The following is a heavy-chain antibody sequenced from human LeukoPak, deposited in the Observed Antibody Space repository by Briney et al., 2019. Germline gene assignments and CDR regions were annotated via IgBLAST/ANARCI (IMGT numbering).Heavy chain of an antibody. CDR1: GYTFTSYG. V-gene: IGHV1-18*01. CDR2: ISAYNGNT. J-gene: IGHJ6*03. CDR3: ARALESSSSIHYYMDV. D-gene: IGHD6-6*01. Sequence: ASVTVSCKASGYTFTSYGISWVRQAPGQGLEWMGWISAYNGNTNYAQKLQGRVTMTTDTSTSTAYIELRSLRSDDTAVYYCARALESSSSIHYYMDVWGKGTTVTVSS.